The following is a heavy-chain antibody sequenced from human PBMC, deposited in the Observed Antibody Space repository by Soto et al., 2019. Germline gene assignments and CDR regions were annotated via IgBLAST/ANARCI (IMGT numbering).Heavy chain of an antibody. J-gene: IGHJ5*02. CDR3: ARGRYYDFWSGPRSSGGWFGP. CDR1: GGSFSGYY. CDR2: INHSGST. D-gene: IGHD3-3*01. Sequence: LSLTCAVYGGSFSGYYWSWIRQPPGKGLEWIGEINHSGSTNYNPSLKSRVTISVDTSKNQFSLKLSSVTAADTAVYYCARGRYYDFWSGPRSSGGWFGPWGQGTLVTVSS. V-gene: IGHV4-34*01.